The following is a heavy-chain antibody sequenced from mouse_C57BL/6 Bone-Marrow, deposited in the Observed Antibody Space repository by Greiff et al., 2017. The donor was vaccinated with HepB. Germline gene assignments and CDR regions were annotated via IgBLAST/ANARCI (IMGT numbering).Heavy chain of an antibody. V-gene: IGHV1-5*01. CDR3: TRPGYYYGSSYWYFDV. CDR1: GYTFTSYW. D-gene: IGHD1-1*01. CDR2: IYPGNSDT. J-gene: IGHJ1*03. Sequence: VQLQQSGTVLARPGASVKMSCKTSGYTFTSYWMHWVKQRPGQGLEWIGAIYPGNSDTSYNQKFKGKAKLTAVTSASTAYMELSSLTNEDSAVYYCTRPGYYYGSSYWYFDVWGTGTTVTVSS.